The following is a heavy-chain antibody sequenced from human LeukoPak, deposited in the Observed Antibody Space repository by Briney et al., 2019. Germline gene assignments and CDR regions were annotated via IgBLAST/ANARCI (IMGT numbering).Heavy chain of an antibody. CDR2: IYSSGTT. J-gene: IGHJ6*03. CDR1: GGSISGYF. Sequence: SETLSLTCTVSGGSISGYFWSWIRQPPGKGLDWIGYIYSSGTTYYNPSLKSRVTISVDMSKNQLSLRLTSVTAADTAVYYCARAPRDRGYCGATSCFEYMDVWGRGTTVTISS. CDR3: ARAPRDRGYCGATSCFEYMDV. V-gene: IGHV4-59*01. D-gene: IGHD2-2*01.